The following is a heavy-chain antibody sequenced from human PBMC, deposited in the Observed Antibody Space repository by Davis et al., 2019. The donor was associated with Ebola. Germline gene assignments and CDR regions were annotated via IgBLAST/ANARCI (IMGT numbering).Heavy chain of an antibody. J-gene: IGHJ4*02. CDR3: ARDRYSDGSGYFFEQSH. D-gene: IGHD3-22*01. Sequence: SVKVSCKASGGTFSSYAISWVRQAPGQGLDWMGGIIPVSGVPKYAQDFQGRVTITADESTSTAYMELSSLRSEDTAMYYCARDRYSDGSGYFFEQSHWGQGTLVAVSS. CDR1: GGTFSSYA. CDR2: IIPVSGVP. V-gene: IGHV1-69*13.